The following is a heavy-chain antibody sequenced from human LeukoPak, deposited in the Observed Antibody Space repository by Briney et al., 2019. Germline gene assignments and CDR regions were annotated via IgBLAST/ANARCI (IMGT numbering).Heavy chain of an antibody. CDR3: TRGGPAYCGADCYDFDY. D-gene: IGHD2-21*02. CDR2: INWSGGRT. V-gene: IGHV3-20*04. CDR1: GFDFEDYG. J-gene: IGHJ4*02. Sequence: GGSLRLSCAVSGFDFEDYGMSWVRQAPGKGLEWVSSINWSGGRTGYADSVKGRFTISRDNANNSLYLQMNSLRAEDTAFYYCTRGGPAYCGADCYDFDYWGQGTLVTVSS.